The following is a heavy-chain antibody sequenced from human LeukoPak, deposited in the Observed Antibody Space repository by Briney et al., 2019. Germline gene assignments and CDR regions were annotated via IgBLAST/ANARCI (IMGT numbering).Heavy chain of an antibody. CDR3: AREPGGNFCDY. CDR2: ISSSGSTK. J-gene: IGHJ4*02. CDR1: GFTFSDYY. Sequence: GGSLRLSCAASGFTFSDYYMSWIRQAPGEGLERVSYISSSGSTKYYADSVKGRFTISRDNAKNLLYLQMNSLRAGDTAVYYCAREPGGNFCDYWGQGTLVTVSS. V-gene: IGHV3-11*01. D-gene: IGHD4-23*01.